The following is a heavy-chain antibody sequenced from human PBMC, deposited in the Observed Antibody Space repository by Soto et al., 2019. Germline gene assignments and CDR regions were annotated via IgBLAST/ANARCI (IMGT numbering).Heavy chain of an antibody. CDR1: GFTFTCWA. V-gene: IGHV1-58*01. CDR3: AAGFGGYYDSSGYYLPDY. J-gene: IGHJ4*02. D-gene: IGHD3-22*01. Sequence: PVRVSDNASGFTFTCWAVQWERQARGQRLEWIGWIVVGSGNTNYAQKFQERVTITRDMSTSTAYMELSSLRSEDTAVYYCAAGFGGYYDSSGYYLPDYWGQGTLVTVS. CDR2: IVVGSGNT.